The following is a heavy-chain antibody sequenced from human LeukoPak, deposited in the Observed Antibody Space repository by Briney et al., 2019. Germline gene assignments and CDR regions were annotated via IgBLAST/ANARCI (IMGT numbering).Heavy chain of an antibody. CDR1: GVSITSDTYC. CDR3: ARTRDFWSGYFDY. CDR2: ILHSGST. Sequence: SQTLSLTCVVSGVSITSDTYCWSWIRQPPGMGLGWIGYILHSGSTYFNPSLKSRVTISIDTSKSQFSLKLSSVTAADTAVYYCARTRDFWSGYFDYWGQGTLVTVSS. V-gene: IGHV4-30-2*01. J-gene: IGHJ4*01. D-gene: IGHD3-3*01.